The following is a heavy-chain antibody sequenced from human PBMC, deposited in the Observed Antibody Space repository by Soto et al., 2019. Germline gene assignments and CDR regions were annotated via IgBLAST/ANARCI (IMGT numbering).Heavy chain of an antibody. CDR3: ARRAFGSSRSFDI. V-gene: IGHV3-23*01. CDR1: GFAFSSHP. Sequence: GGSLRLSCAASGFAFSSHPMIWVRQAPERGLEWVSGISDSGGLTYNADSVKGRFTISRDNSKNTLYLQMNSLRAEDTALYYCARRAFGSSRSFDIWGQGTMVTVSS. D-gene: IGHD6-6*01. J-gene: IGHJ3*02. CDR2: ISDSGGLT.